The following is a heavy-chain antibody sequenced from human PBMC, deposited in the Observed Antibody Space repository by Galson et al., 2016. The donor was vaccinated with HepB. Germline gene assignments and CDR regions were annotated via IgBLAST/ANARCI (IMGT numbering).Heavy chain of an antibody. CDR1: GFSFSNSG. Sequence: SLRLSCAASGFSFSNSGMSWVRQAPGRGLEWVSGITRSGAATHYADFVKGRFTISRDNSKNTLYLYMNNLTAGDTAIYYCGKHGGFDYWGREPWSPSPQ. D-gene: IGHD3-16*01. CDR2: ITRSGAAT. J-gene: IGHJ4*02. V-gene: IGHV3-23*01. CDR3: GKHGGFDY.